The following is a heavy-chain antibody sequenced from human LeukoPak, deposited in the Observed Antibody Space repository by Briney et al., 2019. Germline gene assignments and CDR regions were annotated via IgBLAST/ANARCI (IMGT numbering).Heavy chain of an antibody. D-gene: IGHD2-8*01. V-gene: IGHV3-30*04. CDR3: ARGNGFPYYFDY. J-gene: IGHJ4*02. Sequence: GGSLRLSCAASGFTFITYTMNWVRQAPGKGLEWVAVISSDGSDKYYADSVKGRFTISRDNSKNTMYLQMNSLRAEDTAVYYCARGNGFPYYFDYWGRGTLVTVSS. CDR2: ISSDGSDK. CDR1: GFTFITYT.